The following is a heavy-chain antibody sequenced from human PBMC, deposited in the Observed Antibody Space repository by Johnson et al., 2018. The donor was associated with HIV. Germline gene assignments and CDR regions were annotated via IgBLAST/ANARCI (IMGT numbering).Heavy chain of an antibody. J-gene: IGHJ3*02. V-gene: IGHV3-30*04. CDR1: GFTFSSYA. CDR3: ARDSGVPGYDAFDI. CDR2: ISYDGNKT. Sequence: QVQLVESGGGLVKPGGSLRLSCAASGFTFSSYAMHRVRQAPGEGLERVAVISYDGNKTYYADSVRGLTISRDNSKNTLSLPLSSLRSEDTALYYCARDSGVPGYDAFDIWGQGTMVTVSS. D-gene: IGHD3-10*01.